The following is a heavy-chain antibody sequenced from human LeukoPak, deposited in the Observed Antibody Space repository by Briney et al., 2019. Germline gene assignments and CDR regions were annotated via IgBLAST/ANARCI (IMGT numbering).Heavy chain of an antibody. J-gene: IGHJ6*02. CDR2: ISYDGSNK. D-gene: IGHD3-10*01. CDR3: ARDYVRPKLLRFGELTFGMDV. CDR1: GFTFSSYA. V-gene: IGHV3-30*04. Sequence: PGRSLRLSCAASGFTFSSYAMHWVRQAPGKGLEWVAVISYDGSNKYYADSVKGRFTISRDNSKNTLYLQMNSLRAEDTAVYYCARDYVRPKLLRFGELTFGMDVWGQGTTITVSS.